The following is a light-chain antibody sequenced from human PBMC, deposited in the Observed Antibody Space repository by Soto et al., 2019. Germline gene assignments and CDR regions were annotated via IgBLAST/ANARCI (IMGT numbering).Light chain of an antibody. Sequence: IVLTQSPGTLSLSPGERATLSCRASQSVSSSYLAWYQQKPGQSPRLVIYGGSTRAIGIPARFSGSGSGTEFTLTISSLQSEDFAVYYCQQYNNWPSWTFGQGPKVDIK. CDR2: GGS. J-gene: IGKJ1*01. CDR3: QQYNNWPSWT. V-gene: IGKV3D-15*01. CDR1: QSVSSSY.